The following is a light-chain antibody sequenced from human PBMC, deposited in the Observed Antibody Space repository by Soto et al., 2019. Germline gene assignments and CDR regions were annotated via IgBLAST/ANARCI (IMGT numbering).Light chain of an antibody. Sequence: DMQLTQSPSFLSASVGDRVTITCRASQGISSYLAWYQQKPRKAPKLLIYAASTLQSGVPSRFSGSRSGTEFTLTTSSLQPEDFATYYCQQINSYPPGVTFGGGTKVEIK. V-gene: IGKV1-9*01. CDR1: QGISSY. J-gene: IGKJ4*01. CDR2: AAS. CDR3: QQINSYPPGVT.